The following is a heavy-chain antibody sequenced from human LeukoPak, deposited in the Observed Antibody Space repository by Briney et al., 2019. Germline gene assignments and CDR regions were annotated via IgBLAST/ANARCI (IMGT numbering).Heavy chain of an antibody. J-gene: IGHJ6*04. CDR3: AELGITMIGGV. Sequence: RGSLRLSCAASGFTFDDYGMSWVRQAPGKVLEWVSGINWNGGSTGYADSVKGRFTISRDNAKNSLYLQMNSLRAEDTAVYYCAELGITMIGGVWGKGTTVTISS. CDR2: INWNGGST. V-gene: IGHV3-20*04. D-gene: IGHD3-10*02. CDR1: GFTFDDYG.